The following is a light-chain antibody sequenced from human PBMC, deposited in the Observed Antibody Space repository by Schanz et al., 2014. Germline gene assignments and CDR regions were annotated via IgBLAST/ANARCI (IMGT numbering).Light chain of an antibody. V-gene: IGKV3D-15*01. CDR3: QQYNNWQRT. CDR2: GAS. CDR1: QSVSSN. J-gene: IGKJ1*01. Sequence: EVVMTQSPATLSVSPGERATLSCRASQSVSSNLAWYQQKPGQAPRLLIYGASNRATGIPDRFSGSGSGTEFTLTINTLQSEDFAVYYCQQYNNWQRTFGQGTKVEIK.